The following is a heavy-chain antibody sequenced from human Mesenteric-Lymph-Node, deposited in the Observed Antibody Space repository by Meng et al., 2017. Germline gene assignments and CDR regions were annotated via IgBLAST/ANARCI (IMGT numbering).Heavy chain of an antibody. V-gene: IGHV1-46*01. J-gene: IGHJ6*02. D-gene: IGHD2-15*01. CDR3: ASVVVVAATRYYGMDV. CDR2: INPSGGST. CDR1: GYTFSNYD. Sequence: ASVKVSCKSSGYTFSNYDINWVRQAPGQGLEWMGIINPSGGSTSYAQKFQGRVTMTRDTSTSTAYMELSSLRSEDTAVYYCASVVVVAATRYYGMDVWGQGTTVTVSS.